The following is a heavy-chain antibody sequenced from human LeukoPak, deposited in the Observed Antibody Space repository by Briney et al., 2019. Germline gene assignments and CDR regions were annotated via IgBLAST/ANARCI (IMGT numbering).Heavy chain of an antibody. CDR1: GYTFTGYY. V-gene: IGHV1-2*02. J-gene: IGHJ6*03. Sequence: ASVKVSCKASGYTFTGYYMHWVRHAPGQGLEWMGWINPNSGGTNYAQKFQGRVTMTRDTSISTAYMELSRLRSEDTAVYYCGRDSGYNSGWGHYYYYMDVWGKGTTVTVSS. CDR3: GRDSGYNSGWGHYYYYMDV. CDR2: INPNSGGT. D-gene: IGHD6-19*01.